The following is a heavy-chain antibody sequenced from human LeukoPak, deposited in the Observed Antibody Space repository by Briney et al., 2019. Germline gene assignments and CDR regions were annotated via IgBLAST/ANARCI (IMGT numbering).Heavy chain of an antibody. CDR2: IRYDGTNT. CDR1: GFTFSSYG. Sequence: GGSLRLSCAASGFTFSSYGMHWVRQAPGKGLEWVTFIRYDGTNTYYADSVEGRFTISRDNSKNTLYLQMNSLRAEDTAVYYCARDHIPIRPFDYWGQGTLVTVSS. V-gene: IGHV3-30*02. CDR3: ARDHIPIRPFDY. D-gene: IGHD2-21*01. J-gene: IGHJ4*02.